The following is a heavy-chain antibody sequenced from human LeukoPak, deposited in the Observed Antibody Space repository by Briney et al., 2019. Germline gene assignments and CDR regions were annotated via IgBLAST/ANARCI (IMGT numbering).Heavy chain of an antibody. CDR1: GFTVSSKY. CDR3: ASRYYYDSSGYYNVDY. CDR2: IYSGGST. J-gene: IGHJ4*02. D-gene: IGHD3-22*01. V-gene: IGHV3-53*01. Sequence: GGSLRLSCAASGFTVSSKYMSWVRQAPGKVLEWVSIIYSGGSTYYADSVKGRFNIARDNSKNTLYLQMNSLRAEDTAVYYCASRYYYDSSGYYNVDYWGQGTLVTVSS.